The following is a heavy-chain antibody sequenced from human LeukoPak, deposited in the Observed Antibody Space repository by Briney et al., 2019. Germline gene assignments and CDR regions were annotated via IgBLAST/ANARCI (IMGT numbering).Heavy chain of an antibody. D-gene: IGHD5-12*01. CDR3: ARGPSGYHNT. V-gene: IGHV3-30*04. CDR2: ISYDGSNK. J-gene: IGHJ4*02. CDR1: GFTFSSYA. Sequence: LPGGTLRLSCAASGFTFSSYAMHWVRQPPGKGLEWVAVISYDGSNKYYADSVKGRFTISRDNAKNSLYLQMNSLRAEDTAVYYCARGPSGYHNTGGQGTLVTVSS.